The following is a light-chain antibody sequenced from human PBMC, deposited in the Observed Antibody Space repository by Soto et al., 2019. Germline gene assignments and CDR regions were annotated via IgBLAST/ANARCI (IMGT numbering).Light chain of an antibody. V-gene: IGKV1-39*01. J-gene: IGKJ2*01. CDR3: QQSHSTPQT. CDR1: QYISIY. Sequence: DVQMTQSPSSLSSSVGDRVTITCRASQYISIYVNWYQQKIGQAPKLLIYAASTLQSGAPSRFSGSGSGTDFTLTISSLQPEDFATYYCQQSHSTPQTFGQGTKLEIK. CDR2: AAS.